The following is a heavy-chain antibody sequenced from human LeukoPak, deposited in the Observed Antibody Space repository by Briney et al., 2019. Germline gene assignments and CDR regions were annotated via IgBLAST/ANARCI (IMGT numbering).Heavy chain of an antibody. J-gene: IGHJ5*02. CDR2: IYTSGST. Sequence: PSETLSLTCTVSGCSISSYYWSWIRQPPGKGLEWIGYIYTSGSTNYNPSLKSRVTISVDTSKNQFSLKLSSVTAADTAVYYCARYCSSTSCYTRGYNARWFDPWGQGTLVTVSS. CDR1: GCSISSYY. V-gene: IGHV4-4*09. CDR3: ARYCSSTSCYTRGYNARWFDP. D-gene: IGHD2-2*02.